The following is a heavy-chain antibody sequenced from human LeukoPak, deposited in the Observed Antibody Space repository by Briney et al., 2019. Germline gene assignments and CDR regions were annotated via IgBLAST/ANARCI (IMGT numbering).Heavy chain of an antibody. Sequence: GESLKISCKGSGYIFVNDWIGWVRQMPGKGLDWLGIIYPGDSHTRYSPSFQGQVTISADRSISTAYLQWSSLKTSDTAMYYCARGYNAYSTDYWGQGTLVTVSS. J-gene: IGHJ4*02. V-gene: IGHV5-51*01. D-gene: IGHD2-15*01. CDR3: ARGYNAYSTDY. CDR2: IYPGDSHT. CDR1: GYIFVNDW.